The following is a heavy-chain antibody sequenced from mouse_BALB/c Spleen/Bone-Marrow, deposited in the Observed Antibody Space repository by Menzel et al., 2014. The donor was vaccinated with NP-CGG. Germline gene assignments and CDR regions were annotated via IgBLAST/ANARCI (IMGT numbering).Heavy chain of an antibody. CDR3: ARSGNFFDY. V-gene: IGHV3-2*02. D-gene: IGHD3-1*01. CDR2: ISSSGIT. Sequence: EVQLQQSGPGLVRPSQSLSLTCTVTGYSITSAFAWNWIRQFPGINLEWMGYISSSGITSYNPSLKSRISITRDASKNQLFLQLNSVTTEDTATYYCARSGNFFDYWGQGTTLTVSS. CDR1: GYSITSAFA. J-gene: IGHJ2*01.